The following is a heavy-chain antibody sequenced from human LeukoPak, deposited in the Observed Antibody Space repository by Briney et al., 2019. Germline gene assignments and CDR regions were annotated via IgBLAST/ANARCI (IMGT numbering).Heavy chain of an antibody. CDR3: ARTELADGYNDAIFDY. J-gene: IGHJ4*02. V-gene: IGHV4-34*01. D-gene: IGHD5-24*01. Sequence: PSETLSLTCAVYGGSFSGYYWSWIRQPPGKGLEWIGEINHSGSTNYNPSLKSRVTISVDTSKNQFSLKLSSVTAADTAVYYCARTELADGYNDAIFDYWGQGTLVTVSS. CDR2: INHSGST. CDR1: GGSFSGYY.